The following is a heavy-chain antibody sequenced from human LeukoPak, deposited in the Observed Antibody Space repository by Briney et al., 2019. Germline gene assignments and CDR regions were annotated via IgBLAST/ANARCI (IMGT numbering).Heavy chain of an antibody. Sequence: GRSLRLSCAASGFTLSYYGMQWVRQAPGKGLEWVALISYDGSNKNYADSVKGRFTISRDNSMNTLYLQMNSLRAEDTAVYYCAKDGAGSWFGEATWGQGTLVTVSS. CDR3: AKDGAGSWFGEAT. CDR2: ISYDGSNK. D-gene: IGHD6-13*01. V-gene: IGHV3-30*18. CDR1: GFTLSYYG. J-gene: IGHJ5*02.